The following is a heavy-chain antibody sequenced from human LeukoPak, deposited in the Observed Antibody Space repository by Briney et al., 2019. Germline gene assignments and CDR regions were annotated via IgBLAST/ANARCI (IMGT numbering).Heavy chain of an antibody. V-gene: IGHV1-2*02. CDR3: ARDLIAAATRDY. D-gene: IGHD6-13*01. J-gene: IGHJ4*02. CDR2: INPNSGGT. Sequence: ASVKVSCKASGYTFTGYYMHWVRQAPGQGLEWMGWINPNSGGTNYAQKFQGRVTMTRDTSISTAYMELSRLRSDDTAVYYCARDLIAAATRDYWGQGTLVTVSS. CDR1: GYTFTGYY.